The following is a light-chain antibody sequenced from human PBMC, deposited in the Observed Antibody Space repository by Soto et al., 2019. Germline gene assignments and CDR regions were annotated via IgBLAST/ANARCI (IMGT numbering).Light chain of an antibody. J-gene: IGKJ1*01. Sequence: EIVMTQSPGTLSVSPGERATLSCRASHSVSGNLAWYQQRPGQAPRLLIYGTSTRATGIPDRFSGGGSATEFTLNITSLQSEDSAVYYCQQYNDWPTWTFGQGTKVEIK. V-gene: IGKV3-15*01. CDR1: HSVSGN. CDR2: GTS. CDR3: QQYNDWPTWT.